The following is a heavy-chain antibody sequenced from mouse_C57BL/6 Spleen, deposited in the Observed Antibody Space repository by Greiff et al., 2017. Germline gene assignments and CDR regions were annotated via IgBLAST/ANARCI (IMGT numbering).Heavy chain of an antibody. J-gene: IGHJ1*03. Sequence: QVQLKQPGAELVRPGSSVKLSCKASGYTFTSYWMHWVKQRPIQGLEWIGNIDPSDSETHYNQKFKDKATLTVDKSSSTAYMQLSSLTSEDSAVYYCAFYYGSSYGYFDVWGTGTTVTVSS. CDR1: GYTFTSYW. CDR2: IDPSDSET. V-gene: IGHV1-52*01. CDR3: AFYYGSSYGYFDV. D-gene: IGHD1-1*01.